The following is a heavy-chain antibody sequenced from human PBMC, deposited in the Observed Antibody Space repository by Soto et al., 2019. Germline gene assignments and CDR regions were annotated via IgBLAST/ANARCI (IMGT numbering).Heavy chain of an antibody. V-gene: IGHV3-23*01. CDR1: GFTFSNYA. CDR2: ISGSGGIS. Sequence: EVQLLESGGGSVQPGGSLRLSCVVSGFTFSNYAMNWVRQAPGKGLEWVAVISGSGGISYYADSVKGRFTISRDNSENTLYLQLNSLTAEDTAVYYCAKMDRITIFGVVSIDYWGQGTLVTVSS. J-gene: IGHJ4*02. CDR3: AKMDRITIFGVVSIDY. D-gene: IGHD3-3*01.